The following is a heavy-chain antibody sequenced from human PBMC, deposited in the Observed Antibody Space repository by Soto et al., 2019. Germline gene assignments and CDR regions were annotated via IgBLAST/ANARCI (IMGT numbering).Heavy chain of an antibody. CDR2: IYHSGST. Sequence: SETLSLTCAVSGGSISSGGYSWSWIRQPPGKGLEWIGYIYHSGSTYYNPSLKSRVTISVDRSKNQFSLKLSSVTAADTAEKSSTGIYTYYDFWSGLYYYYGMDVWGQGTTVTVSS. V-gene: IGHV4-30-2*02. D-gene: IGHD3-3*01. CDR1: GGSISSGGYS. J-gene: IGHJ6*02. CDR3: TGIYTYYDFWSGLYYYYGMDV.